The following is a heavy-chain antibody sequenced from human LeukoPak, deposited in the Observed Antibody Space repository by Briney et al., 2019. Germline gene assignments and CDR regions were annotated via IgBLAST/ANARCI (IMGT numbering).Heavy chain of an antibody. J-gene: IGHJ4*02. D-gene: IGHD5-18*01. Sequence: GGSPRLSCEVAAFIFSGHWMNGVRQTPGKGLEWVASIKEDGSERQYVDSVKGRFSISRDNSKNTVYLQMNSLRPKDTAVYYCARDFSARYTIDYWGQGTLVTVSS. CDR2: IKEDGSER. V-gene: IGHV3-7*01. CDR1: AFIFSGHW. CDR3: ARDFSARYTIDY.